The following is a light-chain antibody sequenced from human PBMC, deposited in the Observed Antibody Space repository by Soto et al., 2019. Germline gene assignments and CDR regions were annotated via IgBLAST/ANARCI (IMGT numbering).Light chain of an antibody. CDR1: QSVLDNSTNKSY. J-gene: IGKJ2*01. V-gene: IGKV4-1*01. CDR2: WAS. Sequence: VLTQSPSSLAVSLGERATVNCRSSQSVLDNSTNKSYLAWYQKKPGHPPKLLVHWASVREAGVPDRFSGGGCGTDFTLTISSLQAEDVAVYYCHQYYTTPQTFGQGTQLEIK. CDR3: HQYYTTPQT.